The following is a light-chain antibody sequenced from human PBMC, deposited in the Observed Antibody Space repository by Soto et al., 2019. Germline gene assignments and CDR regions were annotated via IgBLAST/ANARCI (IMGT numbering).Light chain of an antibody. J-gene: IGKJ4*01. V-gene: IGKV3-11*01. CDR1: QSISTF. Sequence: EIVLTQSPATLSLSPGERATLSCRASQSISTFLAWYQQKPGQAPRLLIYDASNRATGIPARFSGSGSGTDCTLTISTLEPEDFAVYYCHQRRNWSLTFGGGTDVEIK. CDR3: HQRRNWSLT. CDR2: DAS.